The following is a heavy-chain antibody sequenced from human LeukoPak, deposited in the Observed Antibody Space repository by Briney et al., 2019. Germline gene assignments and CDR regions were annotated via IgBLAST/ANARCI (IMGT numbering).Heavy chain of an antibody. Sequence: ASVKVSCKASGYTFTSYAMHWVHQAPGQRLEWMGWINAGNGNTKYSQKFQGRVTITRDASASTAYMELSSLRSEDTAVYYCARPMNCGGDCYYFDYWGQGTLVTVSS. CDR1: GYTFTSYA. CDR3: ARPMNCGGDCYYFDY. CDR2: INAGNGNT. J-gene: IGHJ4*02. D-gene: IGHD2-21*02. V-gene: IGHV1-3*01.